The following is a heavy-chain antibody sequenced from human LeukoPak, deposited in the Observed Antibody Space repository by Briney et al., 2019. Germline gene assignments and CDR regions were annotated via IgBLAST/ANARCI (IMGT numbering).Heavy chain of an antibody. V-gene: IGHV3-53*01. CDR1: GFTVSSNY. CDR2: IYSGGST. D-gene: IGHD3-3*01. Sequence: GGSLRLSCAASGFTVSSNYMSWVRQAPGKGLEWVSVIYSGGSTYYADSVKGRFTISRDNSKNTLYLQMNSLRAEDTAVYYCASQYYDFWSGYYPYWGQGTLVTVSS. CDR3: ASQYYDFWSGYYPY. J-gene: IGHJ4*02.